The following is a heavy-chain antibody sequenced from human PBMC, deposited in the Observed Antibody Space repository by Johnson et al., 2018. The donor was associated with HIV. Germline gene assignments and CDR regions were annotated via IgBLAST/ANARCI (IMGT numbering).Heavy chain of an antibody. V-gene: IGHV3-23*04. Sequence: MQLVESGGAVVQPGRSLRLSCAASGFTFSDYYMSWIRQAPGKGLEWVSAISGSGGSTYYADSVKGRFTISRDNSKNTLYLQMNSLRAEDTAVYYCVRRPFGAAPGADALDIWGQGTLVTVSS. CDR1: GFTFSDYY. CDR3: VRRPFGAAPGADALDI. CDR2: ISGSGGST. J-gene: IGHJ3*02. D-gene: IGHD6-13*01.